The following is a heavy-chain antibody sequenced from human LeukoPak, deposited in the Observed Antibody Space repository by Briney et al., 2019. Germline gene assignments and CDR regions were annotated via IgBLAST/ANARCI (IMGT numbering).Heavy chain of an antibody. CDR3: ARVYYDSSGYYYASHFDY. V-gene: IGHV1-69*13. CDR2: IIPIFGTA. J-gene: IGHJ4*02. D-gene: IGHD3-22*01. Sequence: GASVKVSCKASGGTFSSYAISWVRQAPGQGLEWMGRIIPIFGTANYAQKFQGRVTITADESTSTAYMELSSLRSEDTAVYYCARVYYDSSGYYYASHFDYWGQGTLVTVSS. CDR1: GGTFSSYA.